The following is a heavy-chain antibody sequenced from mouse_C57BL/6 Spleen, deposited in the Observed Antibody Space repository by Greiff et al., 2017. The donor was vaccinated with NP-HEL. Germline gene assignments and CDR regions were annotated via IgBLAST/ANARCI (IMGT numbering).Heavy chain of an antibody. CDR2: IRLKSDNYAT. D-gene: IGHD2-4*01. V-gene: IGHV6-3*01. Sequence: EVKLQESGGGLVQPGGSMKLSCVASGFTFSNYWMNWVRQSPEKGLEWVAQIRLKSDNYATHYAESVKGRFTISRDDSKSSVYLQMNNLRAEDTGIYYGPRGLDYDYDAWFAYWGQGTLVTVSA. J-gene: IGHJ3*01. CDR1: GFTFSNYW. CDR3: PRGLDYDYDAWFAY.